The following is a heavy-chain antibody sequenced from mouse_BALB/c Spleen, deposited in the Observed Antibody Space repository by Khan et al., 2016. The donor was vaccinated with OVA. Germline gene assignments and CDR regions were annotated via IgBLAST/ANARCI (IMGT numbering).Heavy chain of an antibody. CDR2: IRYDGDS. D-gene: IGHD3-3*01. CDR1: GYSITSGYF. CDR3: SRGGCSGPAWFTY. J-gene: IGHJ3*01. Sequence: EVQLEVSGPGLVKPSQSLSLTCSVTGYSITSGYFWNWIRQFPGNILEWMGYIRYDGDSNYNPSLKNRISITRDTSKNRFFLKLNSGSPEDTATYYCSRGGCSGPAWFTYWGQGTLVTVSA. V-gene: IGHV3-6*02.